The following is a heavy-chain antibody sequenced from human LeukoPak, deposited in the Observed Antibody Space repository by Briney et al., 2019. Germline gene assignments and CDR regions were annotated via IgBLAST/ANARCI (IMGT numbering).Heavy chain of an antibody. CDR1: GYSFTSYW. D-gene: IGHD3-3*01. J-gene: IGHJ4*02. V-gene: IGHV5-51*01. CDR2: IYPGDSDT. Sequence: GESLKISCKCSGYSFTSYWIGWVRQMPGKGLEWMGIIYPGDSDTRYSPSFQGQVTISADKSISTAYLQWSSLKASDTAMYYCARRKVYDFWSGYSESFDYWGQGTLVTVSS. CDR3: ARRKVYDFWSGYSESFDY.